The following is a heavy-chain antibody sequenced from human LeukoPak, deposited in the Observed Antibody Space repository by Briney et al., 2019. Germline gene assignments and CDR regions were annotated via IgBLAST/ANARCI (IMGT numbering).Heavy chain of an antibody. Sequence: PSETLSLTCTVSGGSISSSSYYWGWIRQPPGKGLEWIGSIYYSGSTYYNPSLKSQVTISVDTSKNQFSLKLSSVTAADTAVYYCARDVYYGSGSYNWFDPWGQGTLVTVSS. CDR2: IYYSGST. D-gene: IGHD3-10*01. V-gene: IGHV4-39*07. CDR3: ARDVYYGSGSYNWFDP. CDR1: GGSISSSSYY. J-gene: IGHJ5*02.